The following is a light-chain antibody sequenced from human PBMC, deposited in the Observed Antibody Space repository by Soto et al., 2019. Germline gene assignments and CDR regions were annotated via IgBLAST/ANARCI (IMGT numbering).Light chain of an antibody. Sequence: ESVLTQSPGTLYLSPGERATLSCRASQSVSSSYLAWYQQKPGQAPRLLIYGASSRATGIPDRFSGSGSGTDFTLIISRLEPEDFAVYYCQQYVSSPRTFGQGTKVEIK. CDR3: QQYVSSPRT. CDR1: QSVSSSY. CDR2: GAS. J-gene: IGKJ1*01. V-gene: IGKV3-20*01.